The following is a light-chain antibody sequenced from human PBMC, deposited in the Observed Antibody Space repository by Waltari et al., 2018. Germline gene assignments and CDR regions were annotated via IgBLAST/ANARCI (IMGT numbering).Light chain of an antibody. CDR2: GAS. CDR1: QGVSSSY. V-gene: IGKV3-20*01. J-gene: IGKJ3*01. CDR3: QQYGSSLLFT. Sequence: EIVLTQSPGTLSLSPGERATLSCRASQGVSSSYLAWYQQKPGQAPRLLIYGASSRATGIPDRFSGSGSGTDFTLTISRLEPEDFAVYYCQQYGSSLLFTFGPGTKVDIK.